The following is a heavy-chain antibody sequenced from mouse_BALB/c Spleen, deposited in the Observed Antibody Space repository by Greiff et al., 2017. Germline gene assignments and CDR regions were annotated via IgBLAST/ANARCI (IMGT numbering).Heavy chain of an antibody. Sequence: VQLQQSGAELVKPGASVKLSCTASGFNIKDTYMHWVKQRPEQGLEWIGRIDPANGNTKYDPKFQGKATITADTSSNTAYLQLSSLTSEDTAVYYCACAAWFAYWGQGTLVTVSA. CDR3: ACAAWFAY. D-gene: IGHD6-1*01. V-gene: IGHV14-3*02. J-gene: IGHJ3*01. CDR1: GFNIKDTY. CDR2: IDPANGNT.